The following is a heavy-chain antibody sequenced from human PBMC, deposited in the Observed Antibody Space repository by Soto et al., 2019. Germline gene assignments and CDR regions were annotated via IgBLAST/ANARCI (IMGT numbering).Heavy chain of an antibody. CDR2: ISNNGGST. CDR3: AKGYIAGPTGGFDR. D-gene: IGHD6-13*01. Sequence: EVQLLESGGGLVQPGESLRLSCAASGFTFSSYALTWVRQAPGKGLEWVSAISNNGGSTYYADSVKGRFTVSRDNSKNTLYLQMNSLRAEDTAVYNWAKGYIAGPTGGFDRWGQGNVVTVPS. V-gene: IGHV3-23*01. CDR1: GFTFSSYA. J-gene: IGHJ5*02.